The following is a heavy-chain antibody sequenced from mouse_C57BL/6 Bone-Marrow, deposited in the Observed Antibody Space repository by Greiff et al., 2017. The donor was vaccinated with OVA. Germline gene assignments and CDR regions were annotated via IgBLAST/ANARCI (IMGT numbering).Heavy chain of an antibody. CDR1: GYSLTSYG. CDR3: ARNYYYGSRGYFDV. V-gene: IGHV2-2*01. Sequence: VKLQQSGPGLVQPSQSLSITCTVSGYSLTSYGVHWVRQSPGKGLEWLGVIWSGGSTDYNAAFISRLSISKDNSTSQVVFKMNSLQADDTAIYYWARNYYYGSRGYFDVWGTGTTVTVSS. CDR2: IWSGGST. D-gene: IGHD1-1*01. J-gene: IGHJ1*03.